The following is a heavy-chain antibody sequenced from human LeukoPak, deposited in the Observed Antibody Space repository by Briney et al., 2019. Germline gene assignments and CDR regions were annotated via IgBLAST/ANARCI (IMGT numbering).Heavy chain of an antibody. D-gene: IGHD2-2*02. J-gene: IGHJ4*02. V-gene: IGHV3-9*01. CDR2: ISWNSGKI. CDR1: GFTFDEYA. Sequence: TGGSLRLSRAASGFTFDEYAMHWVRQVPGKGLEWVSGISWNSGKIDYAESAKGRFTISRDNVKNSHYLQMNSLRPEDTALYYCARARSWYCSSTSCYTVDYWGQGTLVTVSS. CDR3: ARARSWYCSSTSCYTVDY.